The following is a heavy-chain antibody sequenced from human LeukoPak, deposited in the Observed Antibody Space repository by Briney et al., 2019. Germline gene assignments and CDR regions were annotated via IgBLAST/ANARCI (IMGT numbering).Heavy chain of an antibody. CDR1: GGSISSYY. J-gene: IGHJ4*02. Sequence: SETLSLTCTVSGGSISSYYWSWIRQPLGKGLEWIGYIYYSGSTNYNPSLKSRVTISVDTSKNQFSLKLSSVTAADTAVYYCARWGGYYDSSGYFPYFDFWGQGTLVTVSS. CDR2: IYYSGST. D-gene: IGHD3-22*01. V-gene: IGHV4-59*01. CDR3: ARWGGYYDSSGYFPYFDF.